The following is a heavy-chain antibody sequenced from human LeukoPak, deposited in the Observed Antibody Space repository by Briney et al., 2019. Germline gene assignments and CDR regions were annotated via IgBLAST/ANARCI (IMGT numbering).Heavy chain of an antibody. D-gene: IGHD1-7*01. Sequence: SETLSLTCTVPGGSISSYYWSWIRQPPGKGLEWIGYIYYSGSTNYNPSLKSRVTISVDTSKNQFSLKLSSVTAADTAVYYCARDLGNYATPAFDIWGQGTMVTVSS. J-gene: IGHJ3*02. CDR3: ARDLGNYATPAFDI. V-gene: IGHV4-59*01. CDR2: IYYSGST. CDR1: GGSISSYY.